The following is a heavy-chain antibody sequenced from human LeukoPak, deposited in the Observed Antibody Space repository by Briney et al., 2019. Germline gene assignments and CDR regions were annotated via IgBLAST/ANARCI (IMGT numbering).Heavy chain of an antibody. Sequence: SETLSLTCAVYGWSFSGYYWSWIRQPPGKGLEWIGEINHSGSTNYNPSLKSRATISVDTSKNQFSLNLSSVTAADTAVYYCAREVVGQPLVRYYFDYWGQGTLVTVSS. CDR1: GWSFSGYY. CDR3: AREVVGQPLVRYYFDY. CDR2: INHSGST. J-gene: IGHJ4*02. V-gene: IGHV4-34*01. D-gene: IGHD2-15*01.